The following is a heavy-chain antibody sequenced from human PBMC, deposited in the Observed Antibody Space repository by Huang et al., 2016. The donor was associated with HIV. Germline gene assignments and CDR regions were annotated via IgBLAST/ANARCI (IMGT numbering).Heavy chain of an antibody. CDR2: IYYTCSP. V-gene: IGHV4-39*01. CDR3: ARPPGSGILGGWFDP. D-gene: IGHD3-10*01. Sequence: QLQLQESGPGLVKPSETLSLTCTVSGGSVSSTNYYWGWIRQPPGKGLEWIGTIYYTCSPYYNPALKGRVTISVDTSKNQFDLKVTSVTAADTALDFCARPPGSGILGGWFDPWGQGALVTVSS. CDR1: GGSVSSTNYY. J-gene: IGHJ5*02.